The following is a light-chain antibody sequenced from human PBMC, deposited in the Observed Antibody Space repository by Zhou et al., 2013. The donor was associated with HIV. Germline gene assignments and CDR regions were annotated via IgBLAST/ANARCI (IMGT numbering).Light chain of an antibody. Sequence: DIQMTQSPSSLSASTGDRVTITCRASQGISSYLAWYQQKPGKAPKLLIYKATSLESGVPSRFSGSGSGTEFTLTITSLQPDDFATYYCQQYHSSSQTFGQGTKVDIK. V-gene: IGKV1-5*03. CDR1: QGISSY. CDR3: QQYHSSSQT. CDR2: KAT. J-gene: IGKJ1*01.